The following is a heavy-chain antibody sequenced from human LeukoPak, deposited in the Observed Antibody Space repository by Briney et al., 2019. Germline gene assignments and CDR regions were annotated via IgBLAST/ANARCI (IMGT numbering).Heavy chain of an antibody. Sequence: GGSLRLSCAAPGFTFSRYGFHWVRRAPGKGLEWVAFISDSGGDKWYADSVKGRLTISRDKSKNTVNLQMSSLRVEDTALYYCARDGGSESYAFDYWGQGTQVTVSS. CDR2: ISDSGGDK. V-gene: IGHV3-30*02. CDR3: ARDGGSESYAFDY. CDR1: GFTFSRYG. J-gene: IGHJ4*02. D-gene: IGHD3-10*01.